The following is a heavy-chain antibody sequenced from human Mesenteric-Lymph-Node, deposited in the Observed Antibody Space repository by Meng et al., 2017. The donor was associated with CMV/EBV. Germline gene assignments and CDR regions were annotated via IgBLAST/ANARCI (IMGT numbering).Heavy chain of an antibody. CDR3: AKDGSSSGWWASIDY. Sequence: GGSLRLSCAASGFTFSSYGMHWVRQAPGKGLEWVAVIWYDGSNKYYADSVKGRFTISRDNSKNTLYLQMNSLRAEDTAVYYCAKDGSSSGWWASIDYWGQGTLVTVSS. CDR1: GFTFSSYG. J-gene: IGHJ4*02. CDR2: IWYDGSNK. V-gene: IGHV3-33*06. D-gene: IGHD6-19*01.